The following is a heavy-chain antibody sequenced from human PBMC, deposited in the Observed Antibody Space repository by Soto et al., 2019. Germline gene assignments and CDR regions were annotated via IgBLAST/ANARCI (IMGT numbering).Heavy chain of an antibody. Sequence: ASVKVSCKASGGTFSSYTISWVRQAPGQGLEWMGRIIPILGIANYAQKFQGRVTITADKSTSTAYMELSSLRSEDTAVYYCGRANYYDILTGPNWFDPWGQGTLVTVSS. CDR2: IIPILGIA. J-gene: IGHJ5*02. CDR1: GGTFSSYT. V-gene: IGHV1-69*02. D-gene: IGHD3-9*01. CDR3: GRANYYDILTGPNWFDP.